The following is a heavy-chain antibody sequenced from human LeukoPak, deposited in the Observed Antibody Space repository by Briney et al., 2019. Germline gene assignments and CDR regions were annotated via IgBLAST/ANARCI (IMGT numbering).Heavy chain of an antibody. CDR3: ARSDPRMATRRAASDY. V-gene: IGHV1-8*01. CDR1: GYTFTSYD. CDR2: MNPNSGNT. J-gene: IGHJ4*02. Sequence: GASVKVSCKASGYTFTSYDINWVRQATGQGLEWMGWMNPNSGNTGYAQKFQGRVTMTGNTSISTAYMELSSLRSEDTAVYYCARSDPRMATRRAASDYWGQGTLVTVSS. D-gene: IGHD5-24*01.